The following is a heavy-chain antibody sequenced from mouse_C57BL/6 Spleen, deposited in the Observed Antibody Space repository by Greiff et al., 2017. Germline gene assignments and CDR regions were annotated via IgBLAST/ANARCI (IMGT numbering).Heavy chain of an antibody. CDR2: ISSGGSYT. J-gene: IGHJ3*01. V-gene: IGHV5-6*01. CDR1: GFTFSSYG. D-gene: IGHD1-1*01. CDR3: ARPITTVVEGDWFAY. Sequence: EVQGVESGGDLVKPGGSLKLSCAASGFTFSSYGMSWVRQTPDKRLEWVATISSGGSYTYYPDSVKGRFTISRDNAKNTLYLQMSSLKSEDTAMYYCARPITTVVEGDWFAYWGQGTLVTVSA.